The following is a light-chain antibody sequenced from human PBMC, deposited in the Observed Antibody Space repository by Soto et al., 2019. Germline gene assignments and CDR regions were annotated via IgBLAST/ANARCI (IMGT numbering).Light chain of an antibody. Sequence: QSALTQPASMSGSPGQSITISCTGTSSDVGGYNYVSWYQHHPGKAPKLMIYDVSNRPSGVSNRSSGSKSGNTASLTISGLQPEDEADYYCCSYTTSNTRQIVFGTGTKVTVL. CDR3: CSYTTSNTRQIV. CDR2: DVS. CDR1: SSDVGGYNY. J-gene: IGLJ1*01. V-gene: IGLV2-14*03.